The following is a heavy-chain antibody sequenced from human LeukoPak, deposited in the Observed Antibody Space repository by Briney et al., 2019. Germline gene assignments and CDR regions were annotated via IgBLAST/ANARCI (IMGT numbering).Heavy chain of an antibody. J-gene: IGHJ4*02. CDR1: GFTFSSYE. D-gene: IGHD2-21*02. V-gene: IGHV3-48*03. CDR2: ISSSGSTI. CDR3: ARDGSRGNLVTAPDY. Sequence: GGSLRLSCAASGFTFSSYEMNWVRQAPGKGLEWVSYISSSGSTIYYADSVKGRFTISRDNAKNSLYLQMNSLRAEDTAIYYCARDGSRGNLVTAPDYWGQGTLVTVSS.